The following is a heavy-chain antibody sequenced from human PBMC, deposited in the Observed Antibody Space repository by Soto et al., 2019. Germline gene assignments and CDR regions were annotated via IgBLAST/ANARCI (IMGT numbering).Heavy chain of an antibody. CDR2: INPSGGST. J-gene: IGHJ5*02. V-gene: IGHV1-46*01. D-gene: IGHD3-22*01. CDR1: GYTFTSYY. CDR3: AREGFVGIVVDNWFDP. Sequence: QVQLVQSGAEVKKPGASVKVSCKASGYTFTSYYMHWVRQAPGQGLEWMGIINPSGGSTSYAQKFKGRVNMTRDTSTSTVYMELSSLRSEDTAVYYCAREGFVGIVVDNWFDPWGQGTLVTVSS.